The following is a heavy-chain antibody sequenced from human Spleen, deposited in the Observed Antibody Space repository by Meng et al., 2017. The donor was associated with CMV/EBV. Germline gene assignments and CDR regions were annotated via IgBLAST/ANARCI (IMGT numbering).Heavy chain of an antibody. Sequence: GSIRSGGYYWSWIRQQPGKGLEWIGYIYHTGSPYYNPSLKSRLTKSVDTSKNQFSLKLSSVTAADTAVYYCARGHSREFSYGLYFDYWGQGILVTVSS. D-gene: IGHD5-18*01. CDR2: IYHTGSP. CDR3: ARGHSREFSYGLYFDY. V-gene: IGHV4-31*02. CDR1: GSIRSGGYY. J-gene: IGHJ4*02.